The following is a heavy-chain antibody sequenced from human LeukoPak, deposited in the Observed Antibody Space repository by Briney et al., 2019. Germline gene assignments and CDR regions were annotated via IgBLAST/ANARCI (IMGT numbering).Heavy chain of an antibody. CDR3: ARDEGLTYYYYGMDV. CDR1: GFTFSSYA. CDR2: ISGSGGST. J-gene: IGHJ6*02. Sequence: GGSLRLSCAASGFTFSSYAMSWVRQAPGKGLEWVSAISGSGGSTYYADSVKGRFTISRDNSKNTLYLQMNSLRAEDTAVYYCARDEGLTYYYYGMDVWGQGTTVTVSS. V-gene: IGHV3-23*01. D-gene: IGHD3/OR15-3a*01.